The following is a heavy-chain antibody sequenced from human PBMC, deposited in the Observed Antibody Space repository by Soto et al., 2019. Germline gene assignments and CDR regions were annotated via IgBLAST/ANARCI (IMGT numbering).Heavy chain of an antibody. CDR3: ARDLYYYDSSGYLNGY. CDR2: IWYDGSNK. V-gene: IGHV3-33*01. Sequence: GGSLRLSCAASGFTFSSYGMHWVRQAPGKGLEWVAVIWYDGSNKYYADSVKGRFTISRDNSKNTLYLQMNSLRAEDTAVYYCARDLYYYDSSGYLNGYWGQGTLVTVS. CDR1: GFTFSSYG. D-gene: IGHD3-22*01. J-gene: IGHJ4*02.